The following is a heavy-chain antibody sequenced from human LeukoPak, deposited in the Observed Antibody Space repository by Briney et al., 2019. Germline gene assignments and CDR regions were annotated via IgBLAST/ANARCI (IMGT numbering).Heavy chain of an antibody. Sequence: SETLSLTCTVSGGSISSGSYYWGWIRQPPGKGLEWIRSIYYSGSTYYNPSLKSRVTISVDTSKNQFSLKLSSVTAADTAVYYCARWDSSSWSWGQGTLVTVSS. CDR1: GGSISSGSYY. D-gene: IGHD6-13*01. V-gene: IGHV4-39*01. J-gene: IGHJ5*02. CDR3: ARWDSSSWS. CDR2: IYYSGST.